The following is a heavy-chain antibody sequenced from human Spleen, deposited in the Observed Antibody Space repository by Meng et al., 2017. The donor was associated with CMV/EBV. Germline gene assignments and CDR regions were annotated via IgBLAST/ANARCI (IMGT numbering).Heavy chain of an antibody. CDR3: AGAGLGYCSVTSCYNDY. V-gene: IGHV3-53*05. J-gene: IGHJ4*02. Sequence: GEPLKISCAASGFTVSSNYMSWVRQAPGKGLEWVSVIYSGGSTYYADSVKGRFTISRDNSKNTLYLQMNSLRAEDTAVYYCAGAGLGYCSVTSCYNDYWGQGTLVTVSS. CDR1: GFTVSSNY. D-gene: IGHD2-2*02. CDR2: IYSGGST.